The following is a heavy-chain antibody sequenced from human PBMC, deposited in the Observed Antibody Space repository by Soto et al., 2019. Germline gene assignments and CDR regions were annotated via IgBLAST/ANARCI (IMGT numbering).Heavy chain of an antibody. J-gene: IGHJ6*02. V-gene: IGHV4-4*02. Sequence: TSETLSLTCAVSGGSISSSNWWGWVRQPPGKGLEWIGEIYHSGSTNYNPSLKSRVTPSVDKSKNQFSLKLSSVTAADTAVYYCARGGLDFWNTDYYGMDVWGQGTTVTVSS. CDR1: GGSISSSNW. CDR3: ARGGLDFWNTDYYGMDV. CDR2: IYHSGST. D-gene: IGHD3-3*01.